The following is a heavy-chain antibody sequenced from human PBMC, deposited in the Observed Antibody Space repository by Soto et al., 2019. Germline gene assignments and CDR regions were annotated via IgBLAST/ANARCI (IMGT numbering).Heavy chain of an antibody. J-gene: IGHJ4*02. CDR3: ARPRLRFSKEGAAYTNDY. V-gene: IGHV4-39*01. CDR1: GGSISSSSYY. D-gene: IGHD3-3*01. Sequence: SETLSLTCTVSGGSISSSSYYWGWIRQPPGKGLEWIGSIYYSGSTYYNPSLKSRVTISVDTSKNQFSLKLSPVTAADTAVYYCARPRLRFSKEGAAYTNDYWGQGTLVTVSS. CDR2: IYYSGST.